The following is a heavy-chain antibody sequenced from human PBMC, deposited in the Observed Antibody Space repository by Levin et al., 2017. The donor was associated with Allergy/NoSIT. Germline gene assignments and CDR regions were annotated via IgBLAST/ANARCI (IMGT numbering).Heavy chain of an antibody. J-gene: IGHJ4*02. D-gene: IGHD2-8*01. CDR1: GGSISSYY. Sequence: PSETLSLTCTVSGGSISSYYWSWIRQSPGKGLEWIGYIYYSGSTNYNPSLKSRVTISVDTSKNQFSLKLSSVTAADTAVYYCARCISAGRESPFDYWGQGTLVTVSS. V-gene: IGHV4-59*01. CDR2: IYYSGST. CDR3: ARCISAGRESPFDY.